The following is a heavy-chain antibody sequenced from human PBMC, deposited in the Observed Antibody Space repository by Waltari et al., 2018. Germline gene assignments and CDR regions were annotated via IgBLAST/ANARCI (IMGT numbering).Heavy chain of an antibody. V-gene: IGHV4-61*09. D-gene: IGHD3-22*01. CDR3: ARGYDSSGYSYYFDY. CDR1: GGSISSGSYS. CDR2: IYTSGST. Sequence: QVQLQESGPGLVKPSQTLSLTCTFSGGSISSGSYSWSWIRPPAGKGLEWIGYIYTSGSTNYNPSLKSRVTISVDTSKNQFSLKLSSVTAADTAVYYCARGYDSSGYSYYFDYWGQGTLVTVSS. J-gene: IGHJ4*02.